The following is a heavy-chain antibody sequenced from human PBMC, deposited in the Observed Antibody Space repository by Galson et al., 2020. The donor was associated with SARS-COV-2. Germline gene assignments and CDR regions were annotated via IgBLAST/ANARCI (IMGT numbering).Heavy chain of an antibody. CDR1: SGSFSDYY. V-gene: IGHV4-34*01. D-gene: IGHD3-3*01. CDR2: INRSGST. J-gene: IGHJ4*02. CDR3: AREFWSPTDY. Sequence: SETLSLTCTVSSGSFSDYYWSWIRQPPGKGLEWIGEINRSGSTNYNPSLESRVAISVDTSKSQFSLRLTSVTAADTAVYYCAREFWSPTDYWGQGTLVTVSS.